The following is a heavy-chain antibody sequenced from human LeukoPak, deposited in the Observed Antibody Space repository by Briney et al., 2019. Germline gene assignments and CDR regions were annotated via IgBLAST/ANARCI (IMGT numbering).Heavy chain of an antibody. V-gene: IGHV3-30-3*02. CDR3: AKMGYTVNDY. J-gene: IGHJ4*02. CDR1: GFTFSSYA. Sequence: GRSLRLSCAASGFTFSSYAMHWVRQAPGKGLEWVAVISYDGSNKYYADSVKGRFTISRDNSKNTLYLQMNSLRAEDTAVYYCAKMGYTVNDYWGQGALVTVSS. CDR2: ISYDGSNK. D-gene: IGHD4-11*01.